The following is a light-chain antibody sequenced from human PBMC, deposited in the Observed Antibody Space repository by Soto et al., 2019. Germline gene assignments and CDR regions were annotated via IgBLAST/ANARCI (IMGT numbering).Light chain of an antibody. CDR3: QQYTNWPPLT. CDR1: QSVSSN. Sequence: EIVMTQSPATLSVSPGERATLSCRASQSVSSNLAWYQQKPGQAPRLLIYGASTMATGIPARFSGSVSGTEFTLTISSLQSEDFAVYYCQQYTNWPPLTFGQGTKVEIQ. J-gene: IGKJ1*01. CDR2: GAS. V-gene: IGKV3-15*01.